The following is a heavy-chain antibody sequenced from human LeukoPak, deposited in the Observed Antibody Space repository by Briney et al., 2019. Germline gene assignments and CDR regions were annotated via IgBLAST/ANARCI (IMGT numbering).Heavy chain of an antibody. J-gene: IGHJ4*02. CDR3: AKSTSVVVIVSHPDY. CDR2: ISGNGYST. Sequence: PGGPLRLSCAASGFTFSRDGMSWVRQAPGKGLEWVSAISGNGYSTYYVDSVKGRFTISRDNSKNTLYLQMNSLRAEDAAIYYCAKSTSVVVIVSHPDYWGQGTLVTVSS. D-gene: IGHD3-22*01. CDR1: GFTFSRDG. V-gene: IGHV3-23*01.